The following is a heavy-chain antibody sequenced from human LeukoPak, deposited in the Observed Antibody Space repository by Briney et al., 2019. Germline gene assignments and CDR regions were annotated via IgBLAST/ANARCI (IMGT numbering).Heavy chain of an antibody. Sequence: PGGSLRLSCEASGFTFSDYYMSWIRQVPGKGLEWVANIKQDGSEKYYVDSVKGRFTISRDNVRNSLSLQMNSLRAEDTAVYYCARADSSIATRLSRSSIFNYYYYMDVWGKGTTVTVSS. CDR2: IKQDGSEK. CDR3: ARADSSIATRLSRSSIFNYYYYMDV. CDR1: GFTFSDYY. V-gene: IGHV3-7*01. J-gene: IGHJ6*03. D-gene: IGHD6-6*01.